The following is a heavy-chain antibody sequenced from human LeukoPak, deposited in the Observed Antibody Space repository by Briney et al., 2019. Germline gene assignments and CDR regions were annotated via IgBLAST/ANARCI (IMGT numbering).Heavy chain of an antibody. D-gene: IGHD4-23*01. V-gene: IGHV3-20*04. CDR3: ARGPTTVDLRYY. CDR1: AFSRDDYG. CDR2: INWNGGRT. Sequence: GGSLRLSCATSAFSRDDYGMSWVRQAPGRGLETVSGINWNGGRTAYADSVRGRFTISRDNAKNCLYLQMNSLRAEDTAFYYCARGPTTVDLRYYWGQGTLVTVSS. J-gene: IGHJ4*02.